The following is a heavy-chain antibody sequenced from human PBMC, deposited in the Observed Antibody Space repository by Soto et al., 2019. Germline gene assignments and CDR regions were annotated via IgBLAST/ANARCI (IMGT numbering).Heavy chain of an antibody. V-gene: IGHV3-15*01. D-gene: IGHD3-10*01. CDR2: IKSNADGGAT. J-gene: IGHJ6*02. Sequence: GGSLRLSCAASGFTLTKASMSWVRQAPGKGLEWVGHIKSNADGGATDYTAPVKGRFTVSRDDSRNTMYLQLNSLKTEDTAVYYCTTAPFSFITLPGTSFLIGMDVWGQGTTVTVSS. CDR1: GFTLTKAS. CDR3: TTAPFSFITLPGTSFLIGMDV.